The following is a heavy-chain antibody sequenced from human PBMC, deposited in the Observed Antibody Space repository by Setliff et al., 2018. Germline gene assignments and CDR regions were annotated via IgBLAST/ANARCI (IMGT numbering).Heavy chain of an antibody. CDR2: ISGSGGST. D-gene: IGHD3-10*01. CDR3: AKNGFGVVALGVNNWFDP. J-gene: IGHJ5*02. Sequence: GGSLRLSCAASGFTFSSYAMSWVRQAPGKGLEWVSAISGSGGSTHYADSVKGRFTISRDNSKNTLYLQMNSLRAEDTAVYYCAKNGFGVVALGVNNWFDPWGQGTLVTVSS. V-gene: IGHV3-23*01. CDR1: GFTFSSYA.